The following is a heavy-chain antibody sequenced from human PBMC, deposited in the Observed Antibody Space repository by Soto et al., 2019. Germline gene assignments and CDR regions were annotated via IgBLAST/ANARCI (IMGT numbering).Heavy chain of an antibody. CDR1: GDSVTSNSYS. J-gene: IGHJ6*02. CDR3: ARLGGYCSSTSCYGYYGMDV. V-gene: IGHV4-39*01. CDR2: FYYSEST. D-gene: IGHD2-2*01. Sequence: SETLSLTCTVSGDSVTSNSYSWGWIRQPPGEGLEWIGTFYYSESTYYNPSLESRVTISVDTSKNQFSLKVSSVTVADTAVYYCARLGGYCSSTSCYGYYGMDVWGQGTTVTVSS.